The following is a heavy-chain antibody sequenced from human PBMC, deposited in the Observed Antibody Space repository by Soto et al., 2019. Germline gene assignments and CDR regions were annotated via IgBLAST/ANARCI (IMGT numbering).Heavy chain of an antibody. D-gene: IGHD5-12*01. Sequence: SETLSLTCTVSGGSISSSSYYWGWIRQPPGKGLEWIGSIYYSGSTYYNPSLKSRVTISVDTSKNQFSRKLSSVTAADTAVYYCARLAVDGGWFDPWGQGTLVTVSS. CDR1: GGSISSSSYY. CDR2: IYYSGST. V-gene: IGHV4-39*01. CDR3: ARLAVDGGWFDP. J-gene: IGHJ5*02.